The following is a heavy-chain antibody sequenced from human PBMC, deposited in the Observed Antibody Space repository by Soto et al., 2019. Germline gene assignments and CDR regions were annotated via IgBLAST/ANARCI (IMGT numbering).Heavy chain of an antibody. CDR2: IKGDGTTT. Sequence: PGGSLRLSCAASGFTLSTYWMHWVRQAPGKGLAWVSRIKGDGTTTSYADSVKGRFSISRDNARNTLYLQMNSLTAEDTAVYYCARAAVAAHFDLWGQGALVTVSS. D-gene: IGHD6-19*01. V-gene: IGHV3-74*01. J-gene: IGHJ4*02. CDR3: ARAAVAAHFDL. CDR1: GFTLSTYW.